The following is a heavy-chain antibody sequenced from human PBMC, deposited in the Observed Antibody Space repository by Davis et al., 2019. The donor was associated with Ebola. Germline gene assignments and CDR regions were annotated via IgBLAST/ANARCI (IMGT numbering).Heavy chain of an antibody. CDR1: GGSISSYY. CDR3: ARHRITMVRGVDDAFDI. D-gene: IGHD3-10*01. CDR2: IYYSGST. V-gene: IGHV4-59*08. J-gene: IGHJ3*02. Sequence: GSLRLSCTVSGGSISSYYWSWIRQPPGKGLEWIGYIYYSGSTNYNPSLKSRVTISVDTSKNQFSLKLSSVTAADTAVYYCARHRITMVRGVDDAFDIWGQGTMVTVSS.